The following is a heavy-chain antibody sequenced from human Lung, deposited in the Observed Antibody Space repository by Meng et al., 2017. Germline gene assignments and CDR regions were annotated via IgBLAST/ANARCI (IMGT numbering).Heavy chain of an antibody. CDR1: GYNFPDYY. CDR3: ARDEDISAAGKLFGDY. Sequence: QVQLVQSGGEVKKPGASVKVSCKASGYNFPDYYIHWVRRAPGQGLEWMGRINPKSGDTHYAQKFQARVTMTGDTSISTAYMELSGLRSDDTAMYYCARDEDISAAGKLFGDYWGQGTLVTVSS. J-gene: IGHJ4*02. CDR2: INPKSGDT. V-gene: IGHV1-2*06. D-gene: IGHD6-25*01.